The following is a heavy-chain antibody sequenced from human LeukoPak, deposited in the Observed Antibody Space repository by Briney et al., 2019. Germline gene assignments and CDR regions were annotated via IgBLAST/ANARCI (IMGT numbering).Heavy chain of an antibody. CDR2: IYYSGTT. J-gene: IGHJ3*02. V-gene: IGHV4-59*01. Sequence: PSETLSLTCTVSGGSITGYYWTWIRQPPGKGLEWIGYIYYSGTTSYNPSLKSRVTMSVDKTKNQFSLKLSSVTAADTAVYYCGRYGPNWGWDKDAFYIWGQGKMVTVSS. CDR1: GGSITGYY. CDR3: GRYGPNWGWDKDAFYI. D-gene: IGHD7-27*01.